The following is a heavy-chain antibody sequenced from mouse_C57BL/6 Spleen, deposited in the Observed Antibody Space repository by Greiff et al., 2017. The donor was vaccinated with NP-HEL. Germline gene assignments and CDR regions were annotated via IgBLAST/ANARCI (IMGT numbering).Heavy chain of an antibody. J-gene: IGHJ3*01. CDR2: IYPRDGST. CDR1: SYTFTDHT. CDR3: ARMGAVVARGFAY. V-gene: IGHV1-78*01. Sequence: VQLQESDAELVKPGASVKISCKVSSYTFTDHTIHWMKQRPEQGLEWIGYIYPRDGSTKYNEKFKGKATLTADKSSSTAYMQLNSLTSEDSAVYFCARMGAVVARGFAYWGQGTLVTVSA. D-gene: IGHD1-1*01.